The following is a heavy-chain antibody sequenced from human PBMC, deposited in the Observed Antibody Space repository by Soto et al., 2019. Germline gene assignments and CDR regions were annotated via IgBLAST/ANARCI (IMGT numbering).Heavy chain of an antibody. Sequence: SETLSLTCTVSGGSISSGGYYWSWIRQHPGKGLEWIGYIYYSGSTYYNPSLKSRVTISVDTSKNQFSLKLSSVTAAVTAVYYCASSDSRIAAAGTNYWGQGTLVTVSS. CDR2: IYYSGST. CDR3: ASSDSRIAAAGTNY. CDR1: GGSISSGGYY. V-gene: IGHV4-31*03. J-gene: IGHJ4*02. D-gene: IGHD6-13*01.